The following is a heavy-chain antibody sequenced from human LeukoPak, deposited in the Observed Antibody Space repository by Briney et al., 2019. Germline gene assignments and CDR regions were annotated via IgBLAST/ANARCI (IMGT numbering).Heavy chain of an antibody. CDR2: IYYSGST. Sequence: SETLSLTCTVSGGSISSSSYYWGWIRQPPGKGLEWIGSIYYSGSTYYNPSLKSRVTISVGTSKNQFSLELSSVTAADTAVYYYARLSIAARLFDYWGQGTLVTVSS. D-gene: IGHD6-6*01. CDR1: GGSISSSSYY. J-gene: IGHJ4*02. CDR3: ARLSIAARLFDY. V-gene: IGHV4-39*01.